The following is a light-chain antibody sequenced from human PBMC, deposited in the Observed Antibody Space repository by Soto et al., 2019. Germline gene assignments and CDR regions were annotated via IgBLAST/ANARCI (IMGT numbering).Light chain of an antibody. CDR1: QSVNKH. V-gene: IGKV3-11*01. Sequence: EIVLTQSPATLSVSPGERATLSCRASQSVNKHLAWYQHRPGQAPRLLIYDTSYRAAGIPARFSGSGSGTDFTLTISSLEPEDLAVYFCQQYGSSPLTFGGGTKV. J-gene: IGKJ4*01. CDR3: QQYGSSPLT. CDR2: DTS.